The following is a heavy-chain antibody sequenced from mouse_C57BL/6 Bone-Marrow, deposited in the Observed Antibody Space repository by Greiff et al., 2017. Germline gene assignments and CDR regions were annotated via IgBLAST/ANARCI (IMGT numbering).Heavy chain of an antibody. CDR3: ASVVATDWYFDV. CDR1: GYTFTSYD. J-gene: IGHJ1*03. CDR2: LYPRDGST. Sequence: VKLVESGPELVKPGASVKLSCKASGYTFTSYDINWVKQRPGQGLEWIGWLYPRDGSTQYNEKFKGKATLTVDTSSSTAYRQLSSLTSEDSAVYYGASVVATDWYFDVWGTGTTVTVSS. V-gene: IGHV1-85*01. D-gene: IGHD1-1*01.